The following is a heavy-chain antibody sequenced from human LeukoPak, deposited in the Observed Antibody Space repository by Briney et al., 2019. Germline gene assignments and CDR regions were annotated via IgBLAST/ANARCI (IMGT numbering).Heavy chain of an antibody. CDR1: GFTFSSYA. CDR2: ISYDGSNK. CDR3: ARAILSGYPDS. V-gene: IGHV3-30*04. J-gene: IGHJ4*02. Sequence: GGSLRLSCAASGFTFSSYAMHWVRQAPGKGLEWVAVISYDGSNKYYADSVKGRFTISRDNSKNTLYLQINSLRAEDTAVYYCARAILSGYPDSWGQGTLVIVFS. D-gene: IGHD3-3*01.